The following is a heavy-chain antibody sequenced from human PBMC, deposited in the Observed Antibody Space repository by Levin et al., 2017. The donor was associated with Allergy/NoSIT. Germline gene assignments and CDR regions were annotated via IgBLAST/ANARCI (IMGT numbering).Heavy chain of an antibody. Sequence: GGSLRLSCAASGFTFNGYYMSWVRQAPGKGLEWVSYISSSGTYRNYADSVKGRFTISRDNAKNSMDLQMNGLRAEDSAVYYCVRGRDVADCWGQGPLVTVSS. CDR1: GFTFNGYY. CDR3: VRGRDVADC. CDR2: ISSSGTYR. V-gene: IGHV3-11*05. J-gene: IGHJ4*02. D-gene: IGHD3-10*02.